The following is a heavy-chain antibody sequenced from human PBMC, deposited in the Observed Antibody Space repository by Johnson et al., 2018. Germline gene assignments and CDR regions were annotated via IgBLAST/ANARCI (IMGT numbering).Heavy chain of an antibody. D-gene: IGHD6-13*01. Sequence: QVQLVQSGAEVKKPGASVKVSCKASGYTFTRYYMHWLRQAPGHGLAWMGIVNPSGHDTTSAQKFPGRVPMSRDTSTNTLYIEVSSLTADDTAVYYCARDALPGSNWYYFDYWGQGTLVTVSS. CDR1: GYTFTRYY. CDR2: VNPSGHDT. CDR3: ARDALPGSNWYYFDY. V-gene: IGHV1-46*01. J-gene: IGHJ4*02.